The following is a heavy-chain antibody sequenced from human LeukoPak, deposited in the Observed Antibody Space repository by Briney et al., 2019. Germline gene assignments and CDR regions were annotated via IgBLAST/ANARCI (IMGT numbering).Heavy chain of an antibody. Sequence: ASVRVSCKASGYTFTNYYMRWVRQAPGQGLEWMGIIYPSGGSTSYSQKFQGRVTMTRDTSTSTVYMELSSLRSEDTAVYYCARDNTTTGPFDYWGQGTLVTVSS. CDR1: GYTFTNYY. V-gene: IGHV1-46*01. CDR3: ARDNTTTGPFDY. CDR2: IYPSGGST. J-gene: IGHJ4*02. D-gene: IGHD1-1*01.